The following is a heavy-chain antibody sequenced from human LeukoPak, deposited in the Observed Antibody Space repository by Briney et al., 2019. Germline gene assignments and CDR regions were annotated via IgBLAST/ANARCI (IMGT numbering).Heavy chain of an antibody. V-gene: IGHV4-34*01. CDR3: ARGGGSSYGYYYGMDV. CDR1: GVSFSGYY. CDR2: INHSGST. J-gene: IGHJ6*02. Sequence: SETLSLTCAVYGVSFSGYYWSWIRQPPGKGLEWIGEINHSGSTNYNPSLKSRVTISVDTSKNQFSLKLSSVTAADTAVYYCARGGGSSYGYYYGMDVWGQGTTVTVSS. D-gene: IGHD5-18*01.